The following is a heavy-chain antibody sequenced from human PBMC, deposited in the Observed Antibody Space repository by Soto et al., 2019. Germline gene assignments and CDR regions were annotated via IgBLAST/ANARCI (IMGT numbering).Heavy chain of an antibody. V-gene: IGHV1-3*01. J-gene: IGHJ6*02. CDR1: GYTFTSYA. CDR2: INAGNGNT. CDR3: ARAPYYDILTGYYGPRYYYYGMDV. Sequence: ASVKVSCKASGYTFTSYAMHWVRQAPGQRLEWMGWINAGNGNTKYSQKFQGRVTITRDTSASTAYMELSSLRSEDTAVYYCARAPYYDILTGYYGPRYYYYGMDVWGQGTTVTSP. D-gene: IGHD3-9*01.